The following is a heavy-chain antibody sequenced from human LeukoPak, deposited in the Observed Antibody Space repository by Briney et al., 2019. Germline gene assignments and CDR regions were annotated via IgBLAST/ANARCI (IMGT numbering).Heavy chain of an antibody. CDR2: TKQDGSEK. CDR1: GFTFTSYW. Sequence: GGSLRLSXAASGFTFTSYWMSWVRQVPGKGLEWVAITKQDGSEKYYVDSVKGRFTIARDNAKDSLYLQLNRLRAEYTAVYYCARDRGDRVFDYWGQGTLVTVSS. D-gene: IGHD2-21*02. V-gene: IGHV3-7*01. J-gene: IGHJ4*02. CDR3: ARDRGDRVFDY.